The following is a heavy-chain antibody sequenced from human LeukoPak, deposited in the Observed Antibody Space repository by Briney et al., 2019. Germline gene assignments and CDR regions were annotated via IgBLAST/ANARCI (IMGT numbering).Heavy chain of an antibody. V-gene: IGHV3-21*01. J-gene: IGHJ6*02. D-gene: IGHD5-24*01. CDR2: ISSSSSYI. CDR1: GFTLSSDS. Sequence: GGSLRPSCAASGFTLSSDSMNSVRQSSWKWLERVSSISSSSSYIYYADSVKGRFTISRDNAKNSLYLQMNSLRAEDTAVYYCARDGYNPANYGMDVWGQGTTVTVSS. CDR3: ARDGYNPANYGMDV.